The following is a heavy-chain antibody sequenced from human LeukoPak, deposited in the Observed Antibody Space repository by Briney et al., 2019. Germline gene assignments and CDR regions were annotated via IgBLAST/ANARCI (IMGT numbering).Heavy chain of an antibody. CDR2: INPNSGGT. V-gene: IGHV1-2*02. Sequence: ASVKVSCKASGYTFTGYYMHWVRQAPGQGLEWMGWINPNSGGTNYAQKLQGRVTMTTDTSTSTAYMELRSLRSDDTAVYYCARGGPAAGRFDYWGQGTLVTVSS. CDR1: GYTFTGYY. J-gene: IGHJ4*02. CDR3: ARGGPAAGRFDY. D-gene: IGHD6-13*01.